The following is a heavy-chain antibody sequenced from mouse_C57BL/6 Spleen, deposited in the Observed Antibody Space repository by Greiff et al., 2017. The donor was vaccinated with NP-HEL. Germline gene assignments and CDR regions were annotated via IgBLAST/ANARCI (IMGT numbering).Heavy chain of an antibody. CDR1: GFTFSDYG. V-gene: IGHV5-15*01. J-gene: IGHJ1*03. D-gene: IGHD1-1*01. CDR2: ISNLAYSI. Sequence: EVKVVESGGGLVQPGGSLKLSCAASGFTFSDYGMAWVRQAPRKGPEWVAFISNLAYSIYYADTVTGRFTISRENAKNTLYLEMGSLRSEDTAMYYCARHPNYYGSSYWYFDVWGTGTTVTVSS. CDR3: ARHPNYYGSSYWYFDV.